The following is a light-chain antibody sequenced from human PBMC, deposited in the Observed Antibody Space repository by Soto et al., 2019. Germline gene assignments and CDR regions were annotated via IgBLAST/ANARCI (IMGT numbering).Light chain of an antibody. Sequence: DLQMTQSPSSVSASVGDRVTLTCRASQGISSWLAWYQQKPGKAPKLLIYAASSLQSGVPSRFSGSGSGTHFTLTISRLQPEDSATYYCLQSDSFPHTFGQGTKLEIK. CDR1: QGISSW. V-gene: IGKV1-12*01. CDR3: LQSDSFPHT. J-gene: IGKJ2*01. CDR2: AAS.